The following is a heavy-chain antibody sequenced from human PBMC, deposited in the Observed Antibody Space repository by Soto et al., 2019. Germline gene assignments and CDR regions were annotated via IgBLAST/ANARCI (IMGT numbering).Heavy chain of an antibody. V-gene: IGHV4-59*01. CDR2: IYYSGST. CDR3: ARGITGDPSVPDY. CDR1: GGSISSYY. Sequence: SETLSLTCTVSGGSISSYYWSWIRQPPGKGLEWIGYIYYSGSTNYNPSLKSRVTISVDTSKNQFSLKLSSVTAADTAVYYCARGITGDPSVPDYWGQGTLVTVSS. D-gene: IGHD7-27*01. J-gene: IGHJ4*02.